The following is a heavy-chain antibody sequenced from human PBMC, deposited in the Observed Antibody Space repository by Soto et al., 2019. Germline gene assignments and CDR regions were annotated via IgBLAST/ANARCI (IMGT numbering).Heavy chain of an antibody. D-gene: IGHD3-9*01. CDR1: GGSISSGGYY. CDR2: IYYSGST. V-gene: IGHV4-31*03. Sequence: QVQLQESGPGLVKPSQTLSLTCTVSGGSISSGGYYWSWIRQHPGKGLEWIGYIYYSGSTYYNPSLKSRVTISVDTSKNQFSLKLGSVTAADTAVYYCARDRLPSGYDILTGYSPYYYYGMDVWGQGTTVTVSS. CDR3: ARDRLPSGYDILTGYSPYYYYGMDV. J-gene: IGHJ6*02.